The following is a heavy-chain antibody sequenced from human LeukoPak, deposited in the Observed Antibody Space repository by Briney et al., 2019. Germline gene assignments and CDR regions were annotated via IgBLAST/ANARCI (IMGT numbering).Heavy chain of an antibody. D-gene: IGHD3-3*01. CDR3: ARLTLTGVGGRGWFDA. V-gene: IGHV4-39*01. J-gene: IGHJ5*02. Sequence: SETLSLTCIVSGDSISNSGWSWGWIRQPPGKGLEWIGTMPYDENVADNEIPSYNPSLKSRVSISADTSKNLLSLKVNSVTAADTASYYCARLTLTGVGGRGWFDAWGQGTLVIVSS. CDR1: GDSISNSGWS. CDR2: MPYDENVADNEIP.